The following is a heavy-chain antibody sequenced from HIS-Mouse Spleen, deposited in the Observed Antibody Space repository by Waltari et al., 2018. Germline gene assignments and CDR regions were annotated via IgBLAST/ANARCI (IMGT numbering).Heavy chain of an antibody. CDR2: IIPIFGTA. Sequence: QVQLVQSGAEVKKPGSSVKVSCKASGGTFSSYAISWVRQAPGQGLEWMGGIIPIFGTANYAQKFQGRVTITADESTSTAYMELSSLRSEDTAVYYCARDPNPSVGAAAGTGFDYWGQGTLVTVSS. J-gene: IGHJ4*02. CDR1: GGTFSSYA. D-gene: IGHD6-13*01. CDR3: ARDPNPSVGAAAGTGFDY. V-gene: IGHV1-69*01.